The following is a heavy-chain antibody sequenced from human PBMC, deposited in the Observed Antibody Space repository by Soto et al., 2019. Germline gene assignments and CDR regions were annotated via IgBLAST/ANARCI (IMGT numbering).Heavy chain of an antibody. Sequence: PGGSLRLSCAASGFTFSSHAMNWVRQAPGKGLEWVSDISGSGGSTYYAGSVKGRFTISRDNSKNTLYLQMNSLRAEDTAVYYCAKDRGYSYGYGFDSWGQGTLVTVSS. V-gene: IGHV3-23*01. D-gene: IGHD5-18*01. CDR1: GFTFSSHA. J-gene: IGHJ4*02. CDR2: ISGSGGST. CDR3: AKDRGYSYGYGFDS.